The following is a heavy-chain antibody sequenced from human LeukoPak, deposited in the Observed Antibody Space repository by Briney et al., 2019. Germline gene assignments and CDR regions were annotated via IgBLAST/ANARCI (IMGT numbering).Heavy chain of an antibody. CDR2: INPNSGDT. Sequence: VKVSCKASGYTFTGYYVHWVRQAPGQGLEWMGRINPNSGDTNYAQKFQGRVTMTRDTSISTAYMELSRLRSDDTAVYYCARDYCGGDCFPDYWGQGTLVTVSS. CDR1: GYTFTGYY. D-gene: IGHD2-21*02. CDR3: ARDYCGGDCFPDY. V-gene: IGHV1-2*06. J-gene: IGHJ4*02.